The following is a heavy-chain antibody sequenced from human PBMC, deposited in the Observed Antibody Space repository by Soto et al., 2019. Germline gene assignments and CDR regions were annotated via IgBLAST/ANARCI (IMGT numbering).Heavy chain of an antibody. J-gene: IGHJ5*02. V-gene: IGHV4-39*01. CDR1: GGSITSGAYY. CDR3: ARHDIVHYDFSSGFYGWFDP. Sequence: SETLSLTCTVSGGSITSGAYYWGWIRQSPVKGLEWIGSIYYTGRTYDNPSLKSRVTISVDTSKNQFSLNLSSVTAADTAVYYCARHDIVHYDFSSGFYGWFDPWGQGTQVTVSS. CDR2: IYYTGRT. D-gene: IGHD3-3*01.